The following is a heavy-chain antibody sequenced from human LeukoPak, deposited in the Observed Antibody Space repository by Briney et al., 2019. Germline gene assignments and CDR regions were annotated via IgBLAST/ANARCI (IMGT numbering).Heavy chain of an antibody. J-gene: IGHJ4*02. CDR2: ISSSGSST. CDR1: GFTFRSYG. D-gene: IGHD2-2*01. Sequence: GGSLRLSCAASGFTFRSYGMNWVRQAPGKGLEWVSAISSSGSSTYYADSVKGRFTISRDNSKNTLYLQMNSLRAEDTAVYYCAHGSMYQLDSWGQGTLVTVSS. CDR3: AHGSMYQLDS. V-gene: IGHV3-23*01.